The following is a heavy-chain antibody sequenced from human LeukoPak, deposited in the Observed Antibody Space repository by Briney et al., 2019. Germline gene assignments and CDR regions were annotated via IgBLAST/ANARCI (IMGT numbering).Heavy chain of an antibody. CDR1: GFTFSSYT. J-gene: IGHJ4*02. CDR2: ISGSSYYI. Sequence: PGGSLRLSCAASGFTFSSYTINWVRQAPGKGLEWVSSISGSSYYIYYADSVRGRFTISRDNAKNSLYLQMNSLRAEDTAVYYCASCSSTNCYWGQGTLVTVSS. CDR3: ASCSSTNCY. D-gene: IGHD2-2*01. V-gene: IGHV3-21*01.